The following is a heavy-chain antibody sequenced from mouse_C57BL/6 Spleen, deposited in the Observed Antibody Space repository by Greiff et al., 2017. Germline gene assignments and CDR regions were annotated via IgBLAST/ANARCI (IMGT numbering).Heavy chain of an antibody. Sequence: VKLQQPGAELVKPGASVKLSCKASGYTFTSYWMHWVKQRPGRGLEWIGRIDPNSGGTKYNEKFKSKATLTVDKPSSTAYMQLSSLTSEDSAVYYCARDDGYPFYAMDYWGQGTSVTVSS. D-gene: IGHD2-3*01. CDR2: IDPNSGGT. CDR3: ARDDGYPFYAMDY. V-gene: IGHV1-72*01. CDR1: GYTFTSYW. J-gene: IGHJ4*01.